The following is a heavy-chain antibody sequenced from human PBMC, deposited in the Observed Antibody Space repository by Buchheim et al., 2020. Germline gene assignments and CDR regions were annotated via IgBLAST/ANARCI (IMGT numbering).Heavy chain of an antibody. CDR3: ARSSIAATGSVWNFDL. CDR2: TSYTGSS. V-gene: IGHV4-30-4*01. D-gene: IGHD6-6*01. J-gene: IGHJ2*01. CDR1: GGSIGSGDFY. Sequence: QVQLQESGPGLVKPSQTLSLTCTVSGGSIGSGDFYWSWIRQTPGKGLEWIGYTSYTGSSYYTPSLKSRVFISEDTSRNQFSLKLSSVTAADTAVFFCARSSIAATGSVWNFDLWGRGT.